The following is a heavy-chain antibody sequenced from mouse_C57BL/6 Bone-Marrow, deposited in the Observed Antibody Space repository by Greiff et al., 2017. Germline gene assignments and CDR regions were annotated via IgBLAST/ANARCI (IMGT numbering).Heavy chain of an antibody. J-gene: IGHJ4*01. CDR2: INPGSGGT. V-gene: IGHV1-54*01. CDR3: ARDIGYYYGSSYYAMDY. D-gene: IGHD1-1*01. Sequence: QVQLQQSGAELVRPGTSVKVSCKASGYAFTNYLIEWVKQRPGQGLEWIGVINPGSGGTNYNEKFKGKATLTADKSSSTAYMQLSSLTSEDSAVYFCARDIGYYYGSSYYAMDYWGQGTSVTVSS. CDR1: GYAFTNYL.